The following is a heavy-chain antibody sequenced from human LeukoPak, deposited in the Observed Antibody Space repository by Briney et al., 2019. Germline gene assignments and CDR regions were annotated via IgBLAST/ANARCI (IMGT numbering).Heavy chain of an antibody. V-gene: IGHV3-23*01. Sequence: GGSLRLSCTASGFTFSVYPVSWVRHAPGKGLEWVSAISGGGDSTYYADSVKGRFTISRDNSKNTLYLQMNSLRAEDTAVYYCAKDHGVWGKGTTATVSS. J-gene: IGHJ6*03. CDR2: ISGGGDST. CDR1: GFTFSVYP. CDR3: AKDHGV.